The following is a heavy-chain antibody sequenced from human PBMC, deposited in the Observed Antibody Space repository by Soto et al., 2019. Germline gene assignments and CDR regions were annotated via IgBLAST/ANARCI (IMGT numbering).Heavy chain of an antibody. Sequence: PGESQKISSTASGFTFRSYGMHWVRQAPGKGLEWVAVISYDGSNKYYADSVKGRFTISRDNSKNTLYLQMNSLRAEDTAVYYCAADQPPYYYGMDVWGQGTTVTVSS. CDR3: AADQPPYYYGMDV. J-gene: IGHJ6*02. CDR1: GFTFRSYG. CDR2: ISYDGSNK. V-gene: IGHV3-30*03.